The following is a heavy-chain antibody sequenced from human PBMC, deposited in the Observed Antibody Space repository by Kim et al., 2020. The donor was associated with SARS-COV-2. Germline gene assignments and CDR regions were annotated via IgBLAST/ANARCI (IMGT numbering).Heavy chain of an antibody. V-gene: IGHV1-58*01. D-gene: IGHD3-22*01. J-gene: IGHJ4*02. CDR3: AAFPRDYYDSSGYYYSPFLDY. Sequence: SVKVSCKASGFTFTSSAVQWVRQARGQRLEWIGWIVVGSGNTNYAQKFQERVTITRDMSTSTAYMELSSLRSEDTAVYYCAAFPRDYYDSSGYYYSPFLDYWGQGTLVTVSS. CDR1: GFTFTSSA. CDR2: IVVGSGNT.